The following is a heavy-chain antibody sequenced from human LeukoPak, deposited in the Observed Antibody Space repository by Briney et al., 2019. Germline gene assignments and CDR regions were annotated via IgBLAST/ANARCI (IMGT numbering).Heavy chain of an antibody. J-gene: IGHJ4*02. CDR2: INHSGST. CDR1: GGSFSGYY. V-gene: IGHV4-34*01. Sequence: SETLSLTCAVYGGSFSGYYWSWIRQPPGKGLEWIGEINHSGSTNYNPSLKSRVTISVDTSKNQFSLKLSSVTAADTAVYYCVRGQSSGRYGFDYWGQGTLVTVSS. D-gene: IGHD6-19*01. CDR3: VRGQSSGRYGFDY.